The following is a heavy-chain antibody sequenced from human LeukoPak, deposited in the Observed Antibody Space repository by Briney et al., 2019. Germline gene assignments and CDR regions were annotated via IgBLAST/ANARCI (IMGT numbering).Heavy chain of an antibody. Sequence: SETLSLTCTVSGGSFASYYWSWVRQPPGKRLEWIGEIIHTGNTNYNPSLKRRVSISVDTSRNQFSLNLSSVTAADTAVYYCARGYSEWIYWSQGTLVTVSS. D-gene: IGHD2-21*01. V-gene: IGHV4-34*01. CDR3: ARGYSEWIY. J-gene: IGHJ4*02. CDR1: GGSFASYY. CDR2: IIHTGNT.